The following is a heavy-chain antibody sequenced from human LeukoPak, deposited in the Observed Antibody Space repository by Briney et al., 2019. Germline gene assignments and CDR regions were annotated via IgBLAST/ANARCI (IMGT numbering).Heavy chain of an antibody. CDR3: AKESRYSYDSSDYSGKYYTYCMDV. CDR2: MNDSNGNT. V-gene: IGHV1-18*01. J-gene: IGHJ6*02. Sequence: SVKVSCMPCCCTFISYCLSWVGQAPGQEREWMGWMNDSNGNTNYQQKLQEGHTMTTDTSTSTAYMARRKLRSDDTAVYDCAKESRYSYDSSDYSGKYYTYCMDVWGRGTPVTVSS. CDR1: CCTFISYC. D-gene: IGHD3-22*01.